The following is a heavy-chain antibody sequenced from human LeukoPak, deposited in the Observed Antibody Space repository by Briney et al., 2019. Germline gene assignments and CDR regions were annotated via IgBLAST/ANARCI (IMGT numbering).Heavy chain of an antibody. Sequence: LSGGSLRLSCAASGFSFSTSWMHWVRQAPGKGLVWVSRIKSDGISTTYADSVKGRFTISRDNAKNTLYLQMNSLRVEDTAVYYCVRDRYYLMDVWGKGTTVTVSS. V-gene: IGHV3-74*01. D-gene: IGHD3-22*01. CDR2: IKSDGIST. J-gene: IGHJ6*03. CDR1: GFSFSTSW. CDR3: VRDRYYLMDV.